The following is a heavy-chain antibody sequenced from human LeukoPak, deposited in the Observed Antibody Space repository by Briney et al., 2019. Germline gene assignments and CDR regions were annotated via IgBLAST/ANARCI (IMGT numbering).Heavy chain of an antibody. CDR2: VYYSGST. V-gene: IGHV4-31*03. CDR3: ARDLGYYDSSGRDAFDI. D-gene: IGHD3-22*01. Sequence: SEALTLTCTVSSGSISSGGYYWSRIRQHPGKGLEWIGYVYYSGSTYYNPSLKSRVTISVDTSKNQFSLKLSSVTAADTAVYYCARDLGYYDSSGRDAFDIWGQGTMVTVSS. J-gene: IGHJ3*02. CDR1: SGSISSGGYY.